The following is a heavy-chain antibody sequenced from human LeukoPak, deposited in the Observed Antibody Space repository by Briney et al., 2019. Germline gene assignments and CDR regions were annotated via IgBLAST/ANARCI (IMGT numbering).Heavy chain of an antibody. CDR3: AGDRPVVWYDASGKAASDI. D-gene: IGHD3-22*01. Sequence: GGSLRLSCAASGFTFSTYGLNWVRQAPGNGLEWISHINNSGDKFYANSVKGRFTISRDNARNSLYLQMNSLTAEDTALYYCAGDRPVVWYDASGKAASDIWGQGTMVTVSS. V-gene: IGHV3-48*01. CDR2: INNSGDK. J-gene: IGHJ3*02. CDR1: GFTFSTYG.